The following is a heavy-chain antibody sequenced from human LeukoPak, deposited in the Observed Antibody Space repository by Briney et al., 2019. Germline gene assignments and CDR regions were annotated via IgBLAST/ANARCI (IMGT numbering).Heavy chain of an antibody. Sequence: ASVKVSCKASGYTFTSYYMHWVRQAPGQGLEWMGWISAYNGNTNYAQKLQGRVTMTTDTSTSTAYMELRSLRSDDTAVYYCARSRYYDFWSGYSDFDYWGQGTLVTVSS. J-gene: IGHJ4*02. V-gene: IGHV1-18*04. CDR2: ISAYNGNT. CDR1: GYTFTSYY. CDR3: ARSRYYDFWSGYSDFDY. D-gene: IGHD3-3*01.